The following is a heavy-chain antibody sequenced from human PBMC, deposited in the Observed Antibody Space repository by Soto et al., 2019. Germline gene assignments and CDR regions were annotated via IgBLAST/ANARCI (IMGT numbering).Heavy chain of an antibody. CDR3: ARRQGKWLPQPFDI. CDR2: MNHSGST. V-gene: IGHV4-39*01. Sequence: SETLSLTCTVSGGSISSSNYYWGWIRQPPGKGLEWIGRMNHSGSTYYNSSLKSRVTISVDTSKNQLSLDLSSVTAADTAEYYWARRQGKWLPQPFDIWGQGTMVT. D-gene: IGHD5-12*01. CDR1: GGSISSSNYY. J-gene: IGHJ3*02.